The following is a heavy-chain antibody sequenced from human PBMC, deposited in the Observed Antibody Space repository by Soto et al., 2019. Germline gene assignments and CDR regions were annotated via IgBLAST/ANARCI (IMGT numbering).Heavy chain of an antibody. D-gene: IGHD2-2*01. V-gene: IGHV1-18*01. CDR2: ISPYNGHT. J-gene: IGHJ6*02. CDR1: GYSFTSYG. Sequence: QVQLVQSAGEVKKPGASVKVSCKASGYSFTSYGISWVRRAPGQGLEWMGWISPYNGHTQFVERFQGRVTMTTDTSTKTAYMELRNLRSDDTPHYYCARDLTIVPATHPRLENYGMDVWGQGTTVIVSS. CDR3: ARDLTIVPATHPRLENYGMDV.